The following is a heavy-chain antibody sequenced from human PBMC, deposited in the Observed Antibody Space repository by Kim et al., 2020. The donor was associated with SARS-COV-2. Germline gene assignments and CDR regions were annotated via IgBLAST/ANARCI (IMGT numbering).Heavy chain of an antibody. CDR2: ISSSGSDV. Sequence: GGSLRLSCAASGFSFSDYYMTWIRQAPERGLEWVAYISSSGSDVYLADSVKGRFTISRDNAKAALYLQMNSLRAEDTAVYYCAREWLMEYGFPDYWGQGT. CDR3: AREWLMEYGFPDY. D-gene: IGHD2-8*01. J-gene: IGHJ4*02. CDR1: GFSFSDYY. V-gene: IGHV3-11*01.